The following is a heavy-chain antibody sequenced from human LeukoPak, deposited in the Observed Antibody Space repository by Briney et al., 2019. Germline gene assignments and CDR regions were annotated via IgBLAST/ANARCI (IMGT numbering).Heavy chain of an antibody. V-gene: IGHV5-51*01. CDR1: GYSFTSYR. CDR3: AVYYDFWSGYRFFDY. Sequence: KHGESLKISCKGSGYSFTSYRIGWVRQMPGKGLEWMGIIYPGDSDTRYSPSFQGQVTISADKSISTAYLQWSSLKASDTAMYYCAVYYDFWSGYRFFDYWGQGTLVTVSS. D-gene: IGHD3-3*01. J-gene: IGHJ4*02. CDR2: IYPGDSDT.